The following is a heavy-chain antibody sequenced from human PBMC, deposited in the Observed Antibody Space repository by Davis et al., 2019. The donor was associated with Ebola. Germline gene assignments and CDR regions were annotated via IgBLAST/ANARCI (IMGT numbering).Heavy chain of an antibody. CDR2: INPSGGST. CDR3: ARGYWAAAGPYYFDY. V-gene: IGHV1-46*01. Sequence: AASVKVSCKASGYTFTSYYMHWVRQAPGQGLEWMGIINPSGGSTSYAQKFQGRVTMTRNTSISTVYMELSSLRSEDTAVYYCARGYWAAAGPYYFDYWGQGTLVTVSS. J-gene: IGHJ4*02. D-gene: IGHD6-13*01. CDR1: GYTFTSYY.